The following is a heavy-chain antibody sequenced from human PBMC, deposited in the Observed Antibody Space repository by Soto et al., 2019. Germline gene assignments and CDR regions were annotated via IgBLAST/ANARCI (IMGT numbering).Heavy chain of an antibody. V-gene: IGHV3-30*18. CDR2: ISYDGSNK. Sequence: QVQLVESGGGVVQPGRSLRLSCAASGFTFSSYGMNWVRQAPGKGLEWVAVISYDGSNKYYADSVKGRFTISRDSSKNXLYMQMASLRAEDKAVYYCAKEDSSSWHYYYGMDVWGQGTTVAVSS. CDR1: GFTFSSYG. J-gene: IGHJ6*02. D-gene: IGHD6-13*01. CDR3: AKEDSSSWHYYYGMDV.